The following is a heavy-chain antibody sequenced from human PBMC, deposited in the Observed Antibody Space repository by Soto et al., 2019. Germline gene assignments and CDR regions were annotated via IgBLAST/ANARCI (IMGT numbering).Heavy chain of an antibody. D-gene: IGHD4-17*01. CDR2: IKQDGSVK. J-gene: IGHJ4*02. CDR3: LKLRRDYTVFDY. V-gene: IGHV3-7*03. Sequence: PGGSLRLSCAPSGFTFSNYWMSWVRQAPGQGLEWVASIKQDGSVKHYVDSVKGRFTISRDNAEKSLHLQMNSLRAEDTAVYYCLKLRRDYTVFDYWGQGARVTVS. CDR1: GFTFSNYW.